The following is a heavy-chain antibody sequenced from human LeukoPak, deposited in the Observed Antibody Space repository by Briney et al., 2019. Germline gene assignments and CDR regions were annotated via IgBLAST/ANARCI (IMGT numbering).Heavy chain of an antibody. Sequence: GASVKVSCKASGYTFTSYGVTWVRQAPGQGLEWMGWISAYTGNTNYAQKLQGRVTMTTDTSTSTAYMELRSLRSDDTAVYYCAKDGTRIAAADPLYYFDYWGQGTLVTVSS. J-gene: IGHJ4*02. CDR2: ISAYTGNT. D-gene: IGHD6-13*01. CDR3: AKDGTRIAAADPLYYFDY. CDR1: GYTFTSYG. V-gene: IGHV1-18*01.